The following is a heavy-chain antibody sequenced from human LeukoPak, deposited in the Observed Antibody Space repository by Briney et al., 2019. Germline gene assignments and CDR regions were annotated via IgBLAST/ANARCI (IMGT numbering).Heavy chain of an antibody. J-gene: IGHJ6*02. CDR1: GFSVSHNY. V-gene: IGHV3-66*01. CDR2: IDDAGT. D-gene: IGHD1-1*01. CDR3: AREGGSLTKVTYYGLDI. Sequence: SGGSLRLSCAASGFSVSHNYLNWVRQAPGRGLEWVSSIDDAGTHYAESVKGRFDISRDISKNTVSLHLNNVRADDTGLYYCAREGGSLTKVTYYGLDIWGPGTTVTVSS.